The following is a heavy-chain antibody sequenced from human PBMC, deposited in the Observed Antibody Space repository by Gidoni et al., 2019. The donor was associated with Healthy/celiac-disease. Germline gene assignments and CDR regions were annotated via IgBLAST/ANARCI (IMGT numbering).Heavy chain of an antibody. J-gene: IGHJ5*02. Sequence: EVQLLESGGGLVQTGGSLRLSCAASGFTFSSDAMSWVRQAPGNGLGLVSAIIGSGGSTYYADSVKGRFTISRDNSKNTLYLQMNSLRAEDTAVYYCARESIAEGGWFDPWGQGTLVTVSS. CDR2: IIGSGGST. CDR1: GFTFSSDA. CDR3: ARESIAEGGWFDP. V-gene: IGHV3-23*01. D-gene: IGHD6-6*01.